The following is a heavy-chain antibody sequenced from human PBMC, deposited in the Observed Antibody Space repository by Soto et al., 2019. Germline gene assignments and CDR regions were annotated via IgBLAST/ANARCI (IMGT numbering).Heavy chain of an antibody. D-gene: IGHD3-10*01. CDR2: SYSTGGT. Sequence: EVLLLESGGDVVQPGGSLRLSCAASGFTLGKYTMGWVRQAPGKGLEWVAESYSTGGTEYADSVKGRFTISRDNSKNTLFLQMNSLGVEDTALYYCARDREPYGIWTFDSWGQGTLVTVSS. V-gene: IGHV3-23*01. J-gene: IGHJ4*02. CDR1: GFTLGKYT. CDR3: ARDREPYGIWTFDS.